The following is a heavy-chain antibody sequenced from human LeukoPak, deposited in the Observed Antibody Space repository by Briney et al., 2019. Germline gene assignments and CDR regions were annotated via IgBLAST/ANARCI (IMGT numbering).Heavy chain of an antibody. Sequence: GGSLRLSCAASGFTFSSYAMNWVRQAPGKGLEWVSTITGTGGSTYYAGSVKGRFTISRDNSKNTLYLQMNSLRAEDTAVYYCAKDPDYGGTAHFDYWGQGTLVTVSS. J-gene: IGHJ4*02. CDR3: AKDPDYGGTAHFDY. D-gene: IGHD4-23*01. CDR2: ITGTGGST. V-gene: IGHV3-23*01. CDR1: GFTFSSYA.